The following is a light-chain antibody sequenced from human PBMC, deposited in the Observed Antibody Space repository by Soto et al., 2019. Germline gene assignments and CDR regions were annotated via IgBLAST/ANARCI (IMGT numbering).Light chain of an antibody. CDR1: QSAGNF. CDR2: YIS. Sequence: EIVMTQSPATLSVSPGETASLSCRASQSAGNFLAWYQQKPGQAPRLLIYYISTRATGIPARFSGSGSGTDFTLTISSLEPEDFAVYYCHQRQYWPPITFGQGTRLEI. J-gene: IGKJ5*01. CDR3: HQRQYWPPIT. V-gene: IGKV3-11*01.